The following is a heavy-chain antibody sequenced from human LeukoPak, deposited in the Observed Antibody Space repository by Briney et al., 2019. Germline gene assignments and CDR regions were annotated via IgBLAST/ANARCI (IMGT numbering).Heavy chain of an antibody. V-gene: IGHV4-59*01. D-gene: IGHD4-11*01. CDR3: ARETVTPGSYYYYYMDV. CDR2: IYYSGST. CDR1: GGSISSYY. J-gene: IGHJ6*03. Sequence: SETLSLTCTVSGGSISSYYWSWIRQPPGKGLEWIGYIYYSGSTNYNPSLKSRVTVSVDTSKNQFSLKLSSVTAADTAVYYCARETVTPGSYYYYYMDVWGKGTTVTVSS.